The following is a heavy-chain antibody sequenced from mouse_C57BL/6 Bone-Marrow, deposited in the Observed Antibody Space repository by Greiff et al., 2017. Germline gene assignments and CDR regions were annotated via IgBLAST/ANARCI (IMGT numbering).Heavy chain of an antibody. J-gene: IGHJ4*01. D-gene: IGHD2-4*01. CDR1: GFTFSSYG. V-gene: IGHV5-6*01. CDR3: ARGGLPHAMDY. CDR2: ISSGGSYT. Sequence: EVKLMESGGDLVKPGGSLKLSCAASGFTFSSYGMSWVRQTPDKRLEWVATISSGGSYTYYPDSVKGRCTISRDNAKNTLYLQMSSLKSEDTAMYYCARGGLPHAMDYWGQGTSVTVSS.